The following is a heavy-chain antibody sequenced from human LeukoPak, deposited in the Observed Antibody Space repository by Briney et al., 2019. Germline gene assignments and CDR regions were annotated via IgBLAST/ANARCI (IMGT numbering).Heavy chain of an antibody. V-gene: IGHV3-13*01. CDR1: GFTFSSYD. J-gene: IGHJ3*02. D-gene: IGHD3-22*01. CDR3: ARGLGFYDSSGYYYVKAFDI. Sequence: GGSLGLSCAASGFTFSSYDMHWVRQAPGKGLEWVSAIGTAGDTYYPGSVKGRFTISRENAKNSLYLQMNSLRAGDTAVYYCARGLGFYDSSGYYYVKAFDIWGQGTMVTVSS. CDR2: IGTAGDT.